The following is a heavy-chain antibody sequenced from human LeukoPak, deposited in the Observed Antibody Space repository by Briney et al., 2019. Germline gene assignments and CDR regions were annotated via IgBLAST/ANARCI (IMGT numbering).Heavy chain of an antibody. V-gene: IGHV3-64*01. CDR3: ARRYNGYDY. CDR2: ISSNGGST. CDR1: GFTFSSYA. D-gene: IGHD5-12*01. Sequence: GGSLRLSCAASGFTFSSYAMHWVRQAPGKGLEYVSAISSNGGSTYYANSVKGRFTISRDNSKNTLYLQMGSLRAEDMAVYYCARRYNGYDYWGQGTLVTVSS. J-gene: IGHJ4*02.